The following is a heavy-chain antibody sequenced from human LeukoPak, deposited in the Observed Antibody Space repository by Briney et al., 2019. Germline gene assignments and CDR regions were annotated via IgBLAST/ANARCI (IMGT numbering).Heavy chain of an antibody. D-gene: IGHD6-25*01. Sequence: PGGSLRLSCAASGFTFSSYEMNWVRQAPGKGLEWVSYISGSGSTIYYADSVKGRFTISRDNSKNTLYLQMNSLRAEDTAVYYCAKGAAPNYYYYGMDVWGQGTTVTVSS. CDR1: GFTFSSYE. CDR3: AKGAAPNYYYYGMDV. CDR2: ISGSGSTI. V-gene: IGHV3-48*03. J-gene: IGHJ6*02.